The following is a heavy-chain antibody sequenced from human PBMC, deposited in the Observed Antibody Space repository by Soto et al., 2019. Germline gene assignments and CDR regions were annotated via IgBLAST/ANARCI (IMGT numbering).Heavy chain of an antibody. V-gene: IGHV3-48*03. D-gene: IGHD3-22*01. CDR1: GFTFSSYE. CDR3: ARAHTAMYYDSSGYPNRGGGMDV. Sequence: GGFLRLSCAASGFTFSSYEMNWVRQAPGKGLEWVSYISSSGSTIYYADSVKGRFTISRDNAKNSLYLQMNSLRAEDTAVYYCARAHTAMYYDSSGYPNRGGGMDVWGQGTTVTVSS. J-gene: IGHJ6*02. CDR2: ISSSGSTI.